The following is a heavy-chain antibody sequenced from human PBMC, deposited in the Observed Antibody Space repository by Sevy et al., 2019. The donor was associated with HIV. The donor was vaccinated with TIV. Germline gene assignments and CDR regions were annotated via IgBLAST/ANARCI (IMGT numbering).Heavy chain of an antibody. CDR2: ISYDGSNK. V-gene: IGHV3-30*04. Sequence: GGSLRLSCAASGFTFSSYAMHWVRQAPGMGLEWVAVISYDGSNKYYADSVKGRFTISRDNSKNTLYLQMNSLRAEDTAVYYCASGEMAEYYFDYWGQRTLVTVSS. J-gene: IGHJ4*02. CDR1: GFTFSSYA. CDR3: ASGEMAEYYFDY. D-gene: IGHD3-10*01.